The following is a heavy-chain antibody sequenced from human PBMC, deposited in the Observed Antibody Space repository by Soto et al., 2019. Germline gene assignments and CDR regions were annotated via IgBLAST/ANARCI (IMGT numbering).Heavy chain of an antibody. CDR1: GGSIITGRYY. CDR2: ISYSGST. D-gene: IGHD3-10*01. J-gene: IGHJ4*02. V-gene: IGHV4-30-4*01. Sequence: QVQLQESGPRLVKPSQTLSLTCTVSGGSIITGRYYWSWIRQPPGKGLEWIGYISYSGSTYYNPSLKSRVTLSIDTSKRPFSLELTSVTAADTADYYCASNFGESSWAYFDYWCQGTLVTVSS. CDR3: ASNFGESSWAYFDY.